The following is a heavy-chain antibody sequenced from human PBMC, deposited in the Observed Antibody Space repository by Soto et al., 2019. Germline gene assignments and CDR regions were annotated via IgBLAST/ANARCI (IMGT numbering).Heavy chain of an antibody. CDR3: ARHISRYYDILTGYKSPDY. CDR2: ISYSGST. J-gene: IGHJ4*02. CDR1: GGSISTGNFY. V-gene: IGHV4-39*01. D-gene: IGHD3-9*01. Sequence: PSETLSLTCTVSGGSISTGNFYWGWIRQPPGKGLEWLGSISYSGSTYYNPSLKSRVTISVDTSKNQFSLKLSSVTAADTAVYYCARHISRYYDILTGYKSPDYWGQGTLVTVSS.